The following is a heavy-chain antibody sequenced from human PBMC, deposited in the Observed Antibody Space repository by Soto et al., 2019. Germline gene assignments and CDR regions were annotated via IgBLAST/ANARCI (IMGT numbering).Heavy chain of an antibody. CDR1: EFIFSDYS. Sequence: GGSLRLSCAASEFIFSDYSMSWVCQSPGKGLEGVANIKQDGGEEDYVDSVKGRLTISRDNAKNSLYLQTNSLRAEDTAVYYCARVYYESRGPTKYRAFDFWGQGTMVTVSS. J-gene: IGHJ3*01. D-gene: IGHD3-22*01. CDR3: ARVYYESRGPTKYRAFDF. V-gene: IGHV3-7*01. CDR2: IKQDGGEE.